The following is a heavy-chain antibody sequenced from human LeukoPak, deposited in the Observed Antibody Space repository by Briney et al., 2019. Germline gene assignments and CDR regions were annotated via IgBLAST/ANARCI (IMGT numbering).Heavy chain of an antibody. V-gene: IGHV4-4*07. CDR1: GGSISSYY. J-gene: IGHJ3*01. CDR3: ATRGAYGDYLAK. D-gene: IGHD4-17*01. Sequence: SETLSLTCTASGGSISSYYWSWIRQPAGKGLEWIGRIYTSGSTNYNPSLKSRVTMSVDTSKNQFSLKLSSVTAADTAVYYCATRGAYGDYLAKWGQGTMVTVSS. CDR2: IYTSGST.